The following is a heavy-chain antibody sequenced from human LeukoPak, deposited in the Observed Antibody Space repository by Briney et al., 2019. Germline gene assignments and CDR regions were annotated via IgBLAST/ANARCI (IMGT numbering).Heavy chain of an antibody. J-gene: IGHJ4*02. V-gene: IGHV1-69*04. CDR3: ARDPPSLGY. CDR2: IIPIFGIA. D-gene: IGHD7-27*01. CDR1: GGTFSSYA. Sequence: GASVKVSCKASGGTFSSYAISWVRQAPGQGLEWMGRIIPIFGIANYAQKFQGRVTITADKSTSTAYMGLSSLRSEDTAVYYCARDPPSLGYWGQGTLVTVSS.